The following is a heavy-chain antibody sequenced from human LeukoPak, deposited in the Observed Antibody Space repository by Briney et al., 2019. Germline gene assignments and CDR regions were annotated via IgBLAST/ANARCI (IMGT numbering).Heavy chain of an antibody. CDR1: GASISDYY. D-gene: IGHD2-21*02. CDR2: IYTNGIT. J-gene: IGHJ3*02. Sequence: SETLSLTCTVSGASISDYYWSLIRQPAGKGLELIGRIYTNGITNYNPSLKSRVTTSVDTSKNQLSLRLSSVTAADTAVYYCARGGMTAIFAFDIWGQGAMVTVSS. V-gene: IGHV4-4*07. CDR3: ARGGMTAIFAFDI.